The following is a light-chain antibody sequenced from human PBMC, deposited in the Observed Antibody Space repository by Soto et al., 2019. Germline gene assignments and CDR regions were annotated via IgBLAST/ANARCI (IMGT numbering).Light chain of an antibody. Sequence: DIQMTQSPSTLSESVGDRVTITCRASQSISSWLAWYQQKPGKAPKLLIYDASSLESGVPSRFSGSGSGTEFTLTISSLQPDDFATYYCQQYNSYSLFTFGPGTKVDIK. CDR2: DAS. V-gene: IGKV1-5*01. J-gene: IGKJ3*01. CDR1: QSISSW. CDR3: QQYNSYSLFT.